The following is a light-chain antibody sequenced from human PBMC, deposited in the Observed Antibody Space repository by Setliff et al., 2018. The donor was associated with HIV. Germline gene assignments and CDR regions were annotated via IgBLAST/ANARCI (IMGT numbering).Light chain of an antibody. CDR1: KLGDKY. CDR3: QAWDSSTLYV. CDR2: QDN. Sequence: SYELTQPPSVSVSPGQTASITCSGDKLGDKYACWYQQKPGQSPVLVIYQDNKRPSGISERFSGSNSGNTATLTISGTQAMDEADYYCQAWDSSTLYVFGTGTKVTVL. J-gene: IGLJ1*01. V-gene: IGLV3-1*01.